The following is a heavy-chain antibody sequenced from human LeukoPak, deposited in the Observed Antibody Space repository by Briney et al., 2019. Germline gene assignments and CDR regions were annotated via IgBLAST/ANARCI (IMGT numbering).Heavy chain of an antibody. Sequence: SETLSLTCAVSGGSISSSNWWSWVRQPPGKGLEWIGEINHSGSTNYNPSLKSRVTISVDTSKNQFSLKLSSVTAADTAVYYCARRDDYWGQGTLVTVSP. CDR3: ARRDDY. CDR2: INHSGST. V-gene: IGHV4-4*02. J-gene: IGHJ4*02. CDR1: GGSISSSNW.